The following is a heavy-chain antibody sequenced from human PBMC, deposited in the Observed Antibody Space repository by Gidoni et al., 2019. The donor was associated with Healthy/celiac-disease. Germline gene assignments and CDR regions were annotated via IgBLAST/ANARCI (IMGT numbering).Heavy chain of an antibody. J-gene: IGHJ6*02. CDR1: GGSISRYY. CDR2: IDTRGST. V-gene: IGHV4-4*07. CDR3: ARDRSEGGEYYYYGMDV. Sequence: QVQLQESGPGLVKPSETLSLTCTVSGGSISRYYWSWIRQPAGKGLEWIGRIDTRGSTNYNPSLKSRVTMSVDTSKNQFSLKLSSVTAADTAVYYCARDRSEGGEYYYYGMDVWGQGTTVTVSS. D-gene: IGHD3-16*01.